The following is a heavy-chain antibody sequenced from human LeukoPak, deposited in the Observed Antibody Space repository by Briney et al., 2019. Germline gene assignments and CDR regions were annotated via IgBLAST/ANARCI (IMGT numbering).Heavy chain of an antibody. CDR2: IGGSGGST. V-gene: IGHV3-23*01. CDR3: AKNYGGGATMLDY. Sequence: PGGSLRLSCAASGFIFSSYVMSWVRQAPGKGLEWVSGIGGSGGSTYYADSVKGRFTLSRDNSKNTVFLQMSSLRAEDTAVYYCAKNYGGGATMLDYWGQGTLVTVSS. CDR1: GFIFSSYV. D-gene: IGHD1-26*01. J-gene: IGHJ4*02.